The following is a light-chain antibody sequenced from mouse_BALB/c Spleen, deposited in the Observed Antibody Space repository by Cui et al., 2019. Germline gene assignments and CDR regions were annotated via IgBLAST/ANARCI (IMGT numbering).Light chain of an antibody. CDR1: QDVGTA. J-gene: IGKJ2*01. Sequence: DIVMTQSHKFMSTSVGDRVSITCKASQDVGTAVAWYQQKPGQSPKLLIYWASTRHTRVPDRFTGSGSGTDFTLTISNVQSEDLADYFCQQYSSYPYTFGGGTKLEIK. CDR2: WAS. CDR3: QQYSSYPYT. V-gene: IGKV6-23*01.